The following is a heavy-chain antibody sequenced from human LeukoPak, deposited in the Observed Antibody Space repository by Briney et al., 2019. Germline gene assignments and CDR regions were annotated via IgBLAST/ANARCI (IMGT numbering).Heavy chain of an antibody. CDR1: GFTFSSYA. CDR3: AKDPEQLIGYCSGGTCSLRY. CDR2: ISGSGGST. V-gene: IGHV3-23*01. J-gene: IGHJ4*02. D-gene: IGHD2-15*01. Sequence: GGSLRLSCAASGFTFSSYAMSWVRQAPGKGPEWVSAISGSGGSTYYADSVKGRFTISRDNSKNTLYLQMNSLRAEDTAVYYCAKDPEQLIGYCSGGTCSLRYWGQGTLDTVSS.